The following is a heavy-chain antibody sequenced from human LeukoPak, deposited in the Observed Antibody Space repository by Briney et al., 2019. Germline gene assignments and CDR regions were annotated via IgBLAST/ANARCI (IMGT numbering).Heavy chain of an antibody. Sequence: TSQTLSLTCTVSGGSLSSGDYYWSWIRQPPGKGLEWIGYIYYSGSTYYNPSLKSRVTISVDTSKNQFSLKLSSVTAADTAVYYCARAKGTSSQLTFDYWGQGTLVTVSS. CDR2: IYYSGST. CDR1: GGSLSSGDYY. V-gene: IGHV4-30-4*08. CDR3: ARAKGTSSQLTFDY. J-gene: IGHJ4*02. D-gene: IGHD1-1*01.